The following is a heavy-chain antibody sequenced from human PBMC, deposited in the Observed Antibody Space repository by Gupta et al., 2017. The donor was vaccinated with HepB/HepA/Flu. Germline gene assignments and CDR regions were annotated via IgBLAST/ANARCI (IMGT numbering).Heavy chain of an antibody. J-gene: IGHJ4*02. CDR3: ATPMRGYSYGLVDY. V-gene: IGHV3-23*01. CDR1: GFTFTNYA. CDR2: ISGGGGST. D-gene: IGHD5-18*01. Sequence: EVQLLESGGGLVQPGGSLRLSCAASGFTFTNYAMSWVRQAPGKGLEWVSAISGGGGSTYYADSVKGRFTSSRDNSKNTLYLQMNSLRAEDTAVYYCATPMRGYSYGLVDYWGRGTLVTVSS.